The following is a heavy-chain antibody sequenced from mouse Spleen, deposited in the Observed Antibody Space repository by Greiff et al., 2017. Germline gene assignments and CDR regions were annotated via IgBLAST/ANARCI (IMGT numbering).Heavy chain of an antibody. Sequence: QVQLQQSGTELVKPGASVKLSCKASGYTFTSYWMHWVKQRPGQGLEWIGNINPSNGGTNYNEKFKSKATLTVDKSSSTAYMQLSSLTSEDSAVYYCARGTKNWDPMDYWGQGTSVTVSS. J-gene: IGHJ4*01. CDR1: GYTFTSYW. D-gene: IGHD4-1*01. CDR2: INPSNGGT. CDR3: ARGTKNWDPMDY. V-gene: IGHV1-53*01.